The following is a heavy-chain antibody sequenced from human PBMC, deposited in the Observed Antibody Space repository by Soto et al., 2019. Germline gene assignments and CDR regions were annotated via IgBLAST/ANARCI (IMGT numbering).Heavy chain of an antibody. V-gene: IGHV1-69*02. D-gene: IGHD3-10*01. CDR1: GGTFSSYT. CDR3: ARRNYYYGSGSLNDY. J-gene: IGHJ4*02. CDR2: IIPILGIA. Sequence: QVQLVQSGAEVKKPGSSVKVSCKASGGTFSSYTISWVRQAPGQGLECMGRIIPILGIANYAQKFQGRVTITADKSTSTAYMELSSLRSEDTAVYYCARRNYYYGSGSLNDYWGQGTLVTVSS.